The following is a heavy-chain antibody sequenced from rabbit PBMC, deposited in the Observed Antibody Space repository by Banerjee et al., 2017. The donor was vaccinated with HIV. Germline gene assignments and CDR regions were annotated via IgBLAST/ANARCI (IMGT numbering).Heavy chain of an antibody. J-gene: IGHJ4*01. Sequence: QLKETGGGLVQPGGSLTLSCKASGLDFSSYYMSWVRQAPGKGREWIGMIWTGEGRTDYESWVKGRFTISRENAQNTLYLQLNSLTAADTATYFCVRVLAGVGTYFNLWGPGTLVTVS. V-gene: IGHV1S7*01. CDR2: IWTGEGRT. CDR1: GLDFSSYY. CDR3: VRVLAGVGTYFNL. D-gene: IGHD4-1*01.